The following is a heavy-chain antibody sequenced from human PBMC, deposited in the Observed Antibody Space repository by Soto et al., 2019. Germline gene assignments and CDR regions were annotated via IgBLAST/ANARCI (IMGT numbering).Heavy chain of an antibody. CDR3: ARGHSTDCSNGVCSFFYNHEMDV. CDR1: GYSFTDYH. CDR2: INPKSGGT. D-gene: IGHD2-8*01. V-gene: IGHV1-2*04. Sequence: ASVKVSCKASGYSFTDYHIHWVRQAPGQGLEWLGRINPKSGGTSTAQKFQGWVTMTRDKSISTVYMELTRLRSDDTAVYFCARGHSTDCSNGVCSFFYNHEMDVWGQGTTVTVSS. J-gene: IGHJ6*02.